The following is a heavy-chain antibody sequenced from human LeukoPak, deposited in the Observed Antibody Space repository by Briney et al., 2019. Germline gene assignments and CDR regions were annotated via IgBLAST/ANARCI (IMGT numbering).Heavy chain of an antibody. CDR3: ASVTYSSPSSWDY. CDR1: GYTFTDYY. D-gene: IGHD1-26*01. V-gene: IGHV1-2*02. Sequence: ASVTVSCKASGYTFTDYYLHWVRQAPGQGLEWMGWIYPATGATEYSRRFQGRVTMTRATSISTDYMELTRLTSDDTAVYYCASVTYSSPSSWDYWGQGTLVSVSS. J-gene: IGHJ4*02. CDR2: IYPATGAT.